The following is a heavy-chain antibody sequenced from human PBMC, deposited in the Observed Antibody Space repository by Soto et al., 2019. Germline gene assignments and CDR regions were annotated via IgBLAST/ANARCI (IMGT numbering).Heavy chain of an antibody. Sequence: EVQLLESGGGLVQPGGALRLSCAASGFTFSSYAMSWVRQAPGKGLAWVSAISGSGGSTYYAESVKGRLTISRDNYKNTLYLQMNSLRAEDTDVYYCAYSSTPFDYWGQGTLVTVSS. CDR2: ISGSGGST. J-gene: IGHJ4*02. D-gene: IGHD6-13*01. V-gene: IGHV3-23*01. CDR3: AYSSTPFDY. CDR1: GFTFSSYA.